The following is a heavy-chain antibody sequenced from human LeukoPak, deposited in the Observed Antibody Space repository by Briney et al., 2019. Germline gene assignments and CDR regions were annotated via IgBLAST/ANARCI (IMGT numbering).Heavy chain of an antibody. CDR3: ARPIGPGPIVGATRGEPLDI. V-gene: IGHV1-46*01. Sequence: GASVKVSCKASGYTFTSYYMHWVRQAPGQGLEWMGIINPSGGSTSYAQKFQGRVTMTRDMSTSTVYMELSSLRSEDTAVYYCARPIGPGPIVGATRGEPLDIWGQGTMVTVSS. CDR1: GYTFTSYY. J-gene: IGHJ3*02. CDR2: INPSGGST. D-gene: IGHD1-26*01.